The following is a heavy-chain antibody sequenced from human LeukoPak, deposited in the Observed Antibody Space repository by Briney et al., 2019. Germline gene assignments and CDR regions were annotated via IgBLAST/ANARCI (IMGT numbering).Heavy chain of an antibody. CDR3: ARDGQAGYFDY. CDR2: IYYSGST. V-gene: IGHV4-59*01. CDR1: GGSISCYI. Sequence: PSGTLSPTGTVSGGSISCYIWGWIRPPPGKGLGWIGYIYYSGSTNYNPSLKSRVTISVDTSKNQFSLKLSSVTAADTAVYYCARDGQAGYFDYWGQGTLVTVSS. J-gene: IGHJ4*02.